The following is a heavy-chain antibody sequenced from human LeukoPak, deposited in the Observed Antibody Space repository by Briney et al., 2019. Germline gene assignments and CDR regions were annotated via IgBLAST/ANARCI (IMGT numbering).Heavy chain of an antibody. CDR2: IHYSGGT. CDR3: ARYSTYYGSGTYYKAYYFDH. Sequence: SQTLSLTCTVSGGSLSSDYFYWSWIRQPPGKGLEWIGYIHYSGGTYYNPSLKSRVNISIDTSKNQFSLKLTSVTAPDTAVYYCARYSTYYGSGTYYKAYYFDHWGQGTLVTVSS. V-gene: IGHV4-30-4*01. J-gene: IGHJ4*02. D-gene: IGHD3-10*01. CDR1: GGSLSSDYFY.